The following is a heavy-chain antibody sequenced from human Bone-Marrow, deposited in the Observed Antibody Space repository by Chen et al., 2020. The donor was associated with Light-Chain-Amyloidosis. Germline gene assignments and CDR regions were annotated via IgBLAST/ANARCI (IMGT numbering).Heavy chain of an antibody. Sequence: QLQESGPRLVKPSQTLTLTCTVSDGSITSGVYYWNWIRQPAGKGLEWIGHIYTTGSTKYNPSLRSRLTISIDTSKSQFSLRLASVTAADTAIYYCTRDAITSGGVVVPDSWGQGTLVTVSS. CDR1: DGSITSGVYY. V-gene: IGHV4-61*02. CDR3: TRDAITSGGVVVPDS. D-gene: IGHD3-16*02. J-gene: IGHJ4*02. CDR2: IYTTGST.